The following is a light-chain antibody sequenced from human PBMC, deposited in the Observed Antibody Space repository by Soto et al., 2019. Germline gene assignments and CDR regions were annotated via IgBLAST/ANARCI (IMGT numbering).Light chain of an antibody. J-gene: IGLJ2*01. CDR2: GNS. Sequence: QSVLTQPPSVSGAPGRRVTISCTGSSSNIGAGYDVYWYQQLPGTAPKLLIYGNSNRPSGVPDRFSGSKSGTSASLAITGLQADEEADYYCQSYDSSLSGVVFGGGTKLTVL. V-gene: IGLV1-40*01. CDR1: SSNIGAGYD. CDR3: QSYDSSLSGVV.